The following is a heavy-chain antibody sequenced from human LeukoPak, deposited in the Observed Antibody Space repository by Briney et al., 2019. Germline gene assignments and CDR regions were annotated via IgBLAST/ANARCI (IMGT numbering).Heavy chain of an antibody. V-gene: IGHV3-33*05. CDR1: GFTFSTYG. CDR2: IVGGGSKA. Sequence: GGSLRLSCAASGFTFSTYGMQWVRQAPGKGLEWVAVIVGGGSKARYADSVRGRFTVSRDNPKNTLYLQMNSLRAEDTAVYYCARDSITADNSLDYWGRGTLVTVSS. CDR3: ARDSITADNSLDY. J-gene: IGHJ4*02. D-gene: IGHD7-27*01.